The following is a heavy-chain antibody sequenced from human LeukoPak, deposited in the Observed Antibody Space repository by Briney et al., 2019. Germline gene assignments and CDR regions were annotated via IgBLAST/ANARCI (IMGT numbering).Heavy chain of an antibody. J-gene: IGHJ4*02. Sequence: SETLSLTCAVYGGSFSGYYWSWIRQPPGKGLEWIGEINHSGSTNYNPSLKSRVTISVDTSKNQFSLKLSSVTAADTAVYYCARGLLRWGPFDYWGQGTLVTVSS. CDR2: INHSGST. CDR1: GGSFSGYY. CDR3: ARGLLRWGPFDY. D-gene: IGHD4-23*01. V-gene: IGHV4-34*01.